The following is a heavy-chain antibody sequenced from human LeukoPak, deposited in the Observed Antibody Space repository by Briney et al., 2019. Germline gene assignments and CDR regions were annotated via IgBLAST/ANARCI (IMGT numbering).Heavy chain of an antibody. J-gene: IGHJ4*02. CDR2: IDPNSGDT. CDR1: EYTFTGYY. V-gene: IGHV1-2*06. Sequence: GASVKVSCKTSEYTFTGYYVHRVRQAPGQGLEWMGRIDPNSGDTRYAQKFQDRVTMTWDTSIITAYMELSSLRSGDTAMYYCAREVARSGSYFDYWGQGTLVTVSS. CDR3: AREVARSGSYFDY. D-gene: IGHD1-26*01.